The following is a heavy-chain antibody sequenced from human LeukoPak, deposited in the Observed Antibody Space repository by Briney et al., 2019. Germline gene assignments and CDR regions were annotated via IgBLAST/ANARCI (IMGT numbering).Heavy chain of an antibody. V-gene: IGHV3-21*01. Sequence: GGSLRLSCAAPGFTFSSYSMNWVRQAPGKGLEWVSSISSSSSYIYYADSVKGRFTISRDNAKNSLYLQMNSLRAEDTAVYYCAREAGQLVRTWGQGTLVTVSS. J-gene: IGHJ4*02. D-gene: IGHD6-6*01. CDR3: AREAGQLVRT. CDR2: ISSSSSYI. CDR1: GFTFSSYS.